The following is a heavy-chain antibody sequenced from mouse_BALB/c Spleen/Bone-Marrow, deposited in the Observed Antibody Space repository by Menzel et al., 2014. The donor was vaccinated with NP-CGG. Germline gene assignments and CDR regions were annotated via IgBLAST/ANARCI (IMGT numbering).Heavy chain of an antibody. D-gene: IGHD4-1*01. CDR3: ARGGNWEDFDY. CDR1: GFTFSSFG. J-gene: IGHJ2*01. CDR2: IGSGSSAI. Sequence: EVKVVESGGGLVQPGGSRRLSCAASGFTFSSFGMHWVRQAPEKGLEWVAYIGSGSSAIYYADTVRGRFTISRDNPKNTLFLQMTSLRSEDTAMYYCARGGNWEDFDYWGQGTTLTVSS. V-gene: IGHV5-17*02.